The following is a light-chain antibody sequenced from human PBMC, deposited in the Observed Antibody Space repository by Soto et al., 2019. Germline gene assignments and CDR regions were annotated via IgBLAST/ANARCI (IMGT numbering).Light chain of an antibody. V-gene: IGLV1-44*01. CDR1: SSNIGSNT. CDR2: SNN. CDR3: AAWDDSLNGVV. J-gene: IGLJ2*01. Sequence: QSVLTQPTSASGTPGQRVTISCSGSSSNIGSNTVNWYQQLPGTAPKLLINSNNQRPSGVPDRVSASKSATSASLAISGLQSEDEADYYCAAWDDSLNGVVFGGGTKLTVL.